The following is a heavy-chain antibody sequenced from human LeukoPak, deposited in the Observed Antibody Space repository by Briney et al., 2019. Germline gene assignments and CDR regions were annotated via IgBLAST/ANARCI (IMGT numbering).Heavy chain of an antibody. CDR3: ARVGSWELQRVFDS. J-gene: IGHJ4*02. V-gene: IGHV3-7*01. D-gene: IGHD1-26*01. Sequence: GGSLRLSCVASGVTFDSYWMTWVRQVPGKGLEWVANIRQGGNENYYADSVEGRFTISRDNARNSLLLQMDSMRVEDTAVYYCARVGSWELQRVFDSWGQGTLVTVSS. CDR1: GVTFDSYW. CDR2: IRQGGNEN.